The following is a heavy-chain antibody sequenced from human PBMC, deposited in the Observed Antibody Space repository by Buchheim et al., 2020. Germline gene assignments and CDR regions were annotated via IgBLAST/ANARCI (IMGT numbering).Heavy chain of an antibody. D-gene: IGHD2/OR15-2a*01. CDR3: ARAVGQIFTADYYGMDV. CDR1: GGTFSSYA. V-gene: IGHV1-69*04. Sequence: QVQLVQSGAEVKKPGSSVKVSCKASGGTFSSYAISWVRQAPGQGLEWMGRIIAILGIANYAQKFQGRVTITADKSTSTAYMELSSLRSEDTAVYYCARAVGQIFTADYYGMDVWGQGTT. J-gene: IGHJ6*02. CDR2: IIAILGIA.